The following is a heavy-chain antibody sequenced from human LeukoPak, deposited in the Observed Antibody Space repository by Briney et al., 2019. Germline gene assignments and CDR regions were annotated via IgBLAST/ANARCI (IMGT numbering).Heavy chain of an antibody. D-gene: IGHD2-21*01. Sequence: ASVKVSCKASGYTFTTYDINWVRQATGQGLEWMGWMNPKSGNTGYALKFQGRVTMSRNTAISTAYMELSSLRSEDTAVYYCARGGDRDYYYYYYMDVWGKGTTVTVS. CDR1: GYTFTTYD. V-gene: IGHV1-8*01. CDR3: ARGGDRDYYYYYYMDV. CDR2: MNPKSGNT. J-gene: IGHJ6*03.